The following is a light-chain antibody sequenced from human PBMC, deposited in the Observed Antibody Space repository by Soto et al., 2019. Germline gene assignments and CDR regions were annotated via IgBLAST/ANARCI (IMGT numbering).Light chain of an antibody. Sequence: EIVLTQSPGTLSLSPGEGATLTCRASQSVSSHYLAWYQQKPGQAPRLLIYGASIRSSGIPDRFSGSGSETDFSLTISRLEPEDFAVYFCHLYGTKPLFNFGTGTKVDIK. V-gene: IGKV3-20*01. CDR1: QSVSSHY. CDR3: HLYGTKPLFN. J-gene: IGKJ3*01. CDR2: GAS.